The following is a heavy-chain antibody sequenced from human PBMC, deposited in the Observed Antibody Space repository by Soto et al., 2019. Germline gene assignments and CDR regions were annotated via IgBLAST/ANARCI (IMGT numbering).Heavy chain of an antibody. CDR3: ARRHRSTLFDY. J-gene: IGHJ4*02. V-gene: IGHV4-39*01. D-gene: IGHD1-26*01. Sequence: QLQLQESGPGLVKPSETLSLTCTVSDGSISSSNYYWGWIRKPPGKGLEWIGNIYYSGITYYNPSFKNRVTISVDTSKNQFSLKLSSVTAADTAVYYCARRHRSTLFDYWGQGTLVTVSS. CDR2: IYYSGIT. CDR1: DGSISSSNYY.